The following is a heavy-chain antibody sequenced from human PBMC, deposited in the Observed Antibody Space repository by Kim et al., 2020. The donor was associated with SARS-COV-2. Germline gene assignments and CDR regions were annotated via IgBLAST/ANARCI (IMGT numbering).Heavy chain of an antibody. CDR1: GGSISSSSYN. D-gene: IGHD6-13*01. J-gene: IGHJ4*02. CDR2: IYYSGSI. Sequence: SETLSLTCTVSGGSISSSSYNWGWIRQPPGKGLEWIGSIYYSGSIYYNPSLKSRVTISVDTSKNQFSLKLSSVTAADTAVYYCARRVYSSSCFDYWGQGTLVTVSS. CDR3: ARRVYSSSCFDY. V-gene: IGHV4-39*01.